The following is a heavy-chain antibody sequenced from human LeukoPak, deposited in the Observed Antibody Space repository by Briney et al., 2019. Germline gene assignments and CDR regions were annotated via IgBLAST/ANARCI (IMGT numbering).Heavy chain of an antibody. J-gene: IGHJ4*02. CDR1: GGSISSGDYY. V-gene: IGHV4-30-4*08. D-gene: IGHD3-3*01. Sequence: SQTLSLTCTVSGGSISSGDYYWSWIRQPTGKRLEWIGYIYYSGSTYYNPSLKSRVTISADTSKNQFSLKLSSVTAADTAVYYCARHDFWSGRSFDYWGQGTLVTVSS. CDR3: ARHDFWSGRSFDY. CDR2: IYYSGST.